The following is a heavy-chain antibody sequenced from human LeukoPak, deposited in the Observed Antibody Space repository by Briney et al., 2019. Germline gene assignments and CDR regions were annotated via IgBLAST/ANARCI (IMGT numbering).Heavy chain of an antibody. J-gene: IGHJ4*02. CDR2: IFYSGST. CDR1: GGSISGHY. Sequence: SETLSLTCTVSGGSISGHYWSWIRRPPGRGLEWIGCIFYSGSTNYNPSLKSRVTISVDTSKDQFSLNLSSVAAADTAVYYCARTRLSEYYSDYWGQGIPVTVSS. V-gene: IGHV4-59*11. D-gene: IGHD2-21*02. CDR3: ARTRLSEYYSDY.